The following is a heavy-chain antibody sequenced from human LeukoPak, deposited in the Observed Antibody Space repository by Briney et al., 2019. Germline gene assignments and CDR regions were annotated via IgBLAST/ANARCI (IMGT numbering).Heavy chain of an antibody. D-gene: IGHD6-19*01. J-gene: IGHJ4*02. CDR2: ISYDGSYK. V-gene: IGHV3-30*04. Sequence: GGSLRLSCAASGFTFSSYAMHWVRQAPGKGLEWVAVISYDGSYKYYADSVKGRFTISRDNSKNTLYLQMNSLRAEDTAVYYCARSVWLVGRPFDYWGQGTLVTVSS. CDR3: ARSVWLVGRPFDY. CDR1: GFTFSSYA.